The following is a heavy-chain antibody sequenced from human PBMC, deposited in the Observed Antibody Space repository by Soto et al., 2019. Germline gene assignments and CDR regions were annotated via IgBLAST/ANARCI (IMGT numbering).Heavy chain of an antibody. D-gene: IGHD3-10*01. CDR2: IYYSGST. CDR3: ARALMVRGVIITIWFDP. V-gene: IGHV4-31*03. J-gene: IGHJ5*02. Sequence: SETLSLTCTVSGGSIGSGGYYWSWIRQHPGKGLEWIGYIYYSGSTYYNPSLKSRVTISVDTSKNQFSLKLSSVTAADTAVYYCARALMVRGVIITIWFDPWGQGTLVTVSS. CDR1: GGSIGSGGYY.